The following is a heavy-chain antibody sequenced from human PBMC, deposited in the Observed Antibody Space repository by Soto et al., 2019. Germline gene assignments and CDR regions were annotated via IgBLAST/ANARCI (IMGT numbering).Heavy chain of an antibody. V-gene: IGHV1-18*01. CDR2: ISAYNGNT. CDR3: ARDQFYRVVAAPFDP. CDR1: GYTFTSYG. Sequence: QVQLVQSGAEVKKPGASVKVSCKASGYTFTSYGISWVRQAPGQGLEWMGWISAYNGNTNYAQKLQGRVTMTTDTSTSTAYMDLRSLRSDDTAVYYCARDQFYRVVAAPFDPWGQGTLVTVSS. J-gene: IGHJ5*02. D-gene: IGHD2-15*01.